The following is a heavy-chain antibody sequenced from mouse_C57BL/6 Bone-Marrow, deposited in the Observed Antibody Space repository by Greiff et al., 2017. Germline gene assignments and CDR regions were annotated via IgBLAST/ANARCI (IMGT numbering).Heavy chain of an antibody. J-gene: IGHJ1*03. CDR3: ARIRADGYYVFGYFDV. CDR1: GFSLSTFGLG. D-gene: IGHD2-3*01. CDR2: IWWDDDN. Sequence: QVTLKVSGPGILQPSQTLSLTCSFSGFSLSTFGLGVGWIRQPSGKGLEWLAHIWWDDDNSYNPALKSRLTISKDTSKNQVFLKIANVDTADTATYYCARIRADGYYVFGYFDVWGTGTTVTVSS. V-gene: IGHV8-8*01.